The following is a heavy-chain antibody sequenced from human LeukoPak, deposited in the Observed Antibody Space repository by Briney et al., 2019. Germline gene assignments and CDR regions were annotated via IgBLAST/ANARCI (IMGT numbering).Heavy chain of an antibody. CDR3: ARQERYRSNGVCLKHFDY. D-gene: IGHD2-8*01. CDR2: IYYSGST. V-gene: IGHV4-39*01. Sequence: SETLSLTCTVSGASISSSIYYWGWIRQPPGKGLEWIGSIYYSGSTYYNPSLKSRVTISVDTSKNQFSLKLSSVTAADTAVYYCARQERYRSNGVCLKHFDYWGQGTLVTVSS. CDR1: GASISSSIYY. J-gene: IGHJ4*02.